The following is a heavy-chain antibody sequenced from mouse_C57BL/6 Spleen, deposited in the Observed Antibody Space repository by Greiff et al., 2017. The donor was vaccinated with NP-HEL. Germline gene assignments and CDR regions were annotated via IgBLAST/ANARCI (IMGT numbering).Heavy chain of an antibody. CDR2: IYPGSGST. J-gene: IGHJ1*03. V-gene: IGHV1-55*01. Sequence: QVQLQQPGAELVKPGASVKMSCKASGYTFTSYWITWVKQRPGQGLKWIGDIYPGSGSTNYNEKFKSKATLTVDTSSSTAYMQLSSLTSEDSAVYYCARSGDGYPYWYFDVWGTGTTVTVSS. D-gene: IGHD2-3*01. CDR3: ARSGDGYPYWYFDV. CDR1: GYTFTSYW.